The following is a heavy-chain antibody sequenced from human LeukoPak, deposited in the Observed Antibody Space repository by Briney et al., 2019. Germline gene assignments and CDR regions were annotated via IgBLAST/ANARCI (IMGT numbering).Heavy chain of an antibody. D-gene: IGHD6-13*01. CDR3: ARGIAAAVDY. Sequence: PSETLSLTCTVSGGSISSYYWSWIRQPPGKGLEWIGYIYYSGSTNYNPSLKSRVTISVDTSKDQFSLKLSSVTAADTAVYYCARGIAAAVDYWGQGTLVTV. CDR2: IYYSGST. CDR1: GGSISSYY. V-gene: IGHV4-59*01. J-gene: IGHJ4*02.